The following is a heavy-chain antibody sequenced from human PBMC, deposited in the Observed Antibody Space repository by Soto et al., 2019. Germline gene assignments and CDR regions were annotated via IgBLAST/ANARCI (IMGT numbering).Heavy chain of an antibody. CDR1: GFPFRTHA. CDR3: AKAANLRYCTNGVCYRDY. Sequence: GGSLRLSCAAAGFPFRTHAMTWVRQTPAKGLEWISTISGSGAATYYADSVRGRFTISRDNTENTLFLQMNSLRAEDTAVYYCAKAANLRYCTNGVCYRDYWGQGTLVTVSS. CDR2: ISGSGAAT. D-gene: IGHD2-8*01. V-gene: IGHV3-23*01. J-gene: IGHJ4*02.